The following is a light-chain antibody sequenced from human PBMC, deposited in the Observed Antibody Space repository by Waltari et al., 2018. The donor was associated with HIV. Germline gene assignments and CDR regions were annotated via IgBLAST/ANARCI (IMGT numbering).Light chain of an antibody. V-gene: IGLV1-51*02. CDR2: ENN. CDR1: SSNIGKNY. CDR3: ATWDDSLRGFV. Sequence: QSVLTQPPSTSAAPGQKVTISCSGSSSNIGKNYVSWYQQFPGTAPKLLISENNELPSGIPDRFSGSKSGTSATLAIIGLQTGDEADYYCATWDDSLRGFVFASGTKVTVL. J-gene: IGLJ1*01.